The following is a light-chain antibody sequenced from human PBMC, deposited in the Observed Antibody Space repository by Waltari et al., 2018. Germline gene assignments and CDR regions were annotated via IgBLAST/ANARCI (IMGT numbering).Light chain of an antibody. CDR2: RKN. CDR3: AAWDDSLSGVV. J-gene: IGLJ2*01. V-gene: IGLV1-47*01. CDR1: SSHIGSNY. Sequence: QSVLTQPPSASGTPGQRVTISCSGSSSHIGSNYVYWYQQPPGTTPKLLIYRKNQRPSGVPDRFSGSKSGTSASLAISGLRSEDEADYYCAAWDDSLSGVVFGGGTKLTVL.